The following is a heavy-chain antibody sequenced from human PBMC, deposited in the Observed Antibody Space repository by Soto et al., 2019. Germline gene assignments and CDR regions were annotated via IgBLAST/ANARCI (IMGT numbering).Heavy chain of an antibody. V-gene: IGHV1-69*13. D-gene: IGHD3-22*01. Sequence: SVKVSCKASGGTFSSYAISWVRQAPGQGLEWMGGIIPIFGTANYAQKFQGRVTITADESTSTAYMELSSLRSEDTAVYYCARRWAQDYYDSSGYLHHWGQGTLVTVSS. CDR1: GGTFSSYA. J-gene: IGHJ1*01. CDR3: ARRWAQDYYDSSGYLHH. CDR2: IIPIFGTA.